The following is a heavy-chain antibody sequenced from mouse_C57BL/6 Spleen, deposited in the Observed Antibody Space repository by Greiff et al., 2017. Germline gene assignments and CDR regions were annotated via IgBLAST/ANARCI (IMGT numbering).Heavy chain of an antibody. CDR2: IWSGGST. Sequence: QVQLKQSGPGLVQPSQSLSITCTVSGFSLTSYGVHWVRQSPGKGLEWLGVIWSGGSTDYNAAFISRLSTSKDNSKSQVFFKMNSLQADDTAIYYCAITYGVYYAMDYWGQGTSVTVSS. CDR3: AITYGVYYAMDY. CDR1: GFSLTSYG. D-gene: IGHD1-1*01. V-gene: IGHV2-2*01. J-gene: IGHJ4*01.